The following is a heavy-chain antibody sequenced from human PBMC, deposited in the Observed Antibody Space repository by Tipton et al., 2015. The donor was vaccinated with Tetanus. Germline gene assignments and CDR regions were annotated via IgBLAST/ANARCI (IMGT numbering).Heavy chain of an antibody. D-gene: IGHD1-26*01. J-gene: IGHJ3*01. CDR3: ARTAILGGITYRALDL. V-gene: IGHV4-61*08. Sequence: TLSLTCTVSGISVSTSDYYWTWVRQPPGKELEWIGYIYYSGSTTYNPSLQSRVSMSVDTSKNQFSLRLNPVAAADTATYYCARTAILGGITYRALDLWGHGTMVTVSS. CDR2: IYYSGST. CDR1: GISVSTSDYY.